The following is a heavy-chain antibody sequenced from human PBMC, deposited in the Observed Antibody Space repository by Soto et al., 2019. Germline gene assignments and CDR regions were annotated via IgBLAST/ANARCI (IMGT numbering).Heavy chain of an antibody. CDR2: ISPDGGNQ. V-gene: IGHV3-30-3*01. J-gene: IGHJ1*01. Sequence: GGSQRLSCVASGSIFSDYAMHWARQAPGKGLVWVALISPDGGNQYYSESAKGRFTISRDNSKNTLYLQMNDLRPDDTALYYCARENSRIAPRLFQHWGHGSLVTVSS. CDR1: GSIFSDYA. D-gene: IGHD6-6*01. CDR3: ARENSRIAPRLFQH.